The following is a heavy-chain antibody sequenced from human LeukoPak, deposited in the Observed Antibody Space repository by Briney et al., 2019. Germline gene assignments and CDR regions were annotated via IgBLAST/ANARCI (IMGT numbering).Heavy chain of an antibody. D-gene: IGHD3-3*01. J-gene: IGHJ4*02. V-gene: IGHV3-66*02. Sequence: GGSLRLSCAASGFTVSSYYMSWVRQAPGQGLEWVGDIYSGGSTYYADSVKGRFTISRDNSKNTLYLQMNSLRAEDTAVYYCARAVFGVVIILSYWGQGTLVTVSS. CDR1: GFTVSSYY. CDR2: IYSGGST. CDR3: ARAVFGVVIILSY.